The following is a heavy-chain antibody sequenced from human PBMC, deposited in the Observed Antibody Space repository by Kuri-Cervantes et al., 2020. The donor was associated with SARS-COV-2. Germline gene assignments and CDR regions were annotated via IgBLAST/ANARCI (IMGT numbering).Heavy chain of an antibody. V-gene: IGHV1-2*02. CDR1: GYTFTGYY. CDR2: INPNSGGT. Sequence: ASVKVSCKASGYTFTGYYMHWVRQAPGQGLEWMGWINPNSGGTNYAQKFQGRVTMTRDTSISTAYMELSRLRSDDTAVYYYAIRYCSGGSCYYLYYFDYWGQGTLVTVSS. CDR3: AIRYCSGGSCYYLYYFDY. D-gene: IGHD2-15*01. J-gene: IGHJ4*02.